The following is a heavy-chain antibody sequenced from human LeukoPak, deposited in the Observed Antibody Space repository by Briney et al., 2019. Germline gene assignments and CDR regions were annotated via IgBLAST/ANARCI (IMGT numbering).Heavy chain of an antibody. J-gene: IGHJ4*02. CDR3: AKFGEGSGSYYDY. CDR2: ISGSGGST. D-gene: IGHD3-10*01. Sequence: PGGSLRLSCAASGFTFSSYAMSWVRQAPGKGLEWGSAISGSGGSTYYADSVKGRFTISRDNSKNTLYLQMNSLRAEDTAVYYCAKFGEGSGSYYDYWGQGTLVTVSS. CDR1: GFTFSSYA. V-gene: IGHV3-23*01.